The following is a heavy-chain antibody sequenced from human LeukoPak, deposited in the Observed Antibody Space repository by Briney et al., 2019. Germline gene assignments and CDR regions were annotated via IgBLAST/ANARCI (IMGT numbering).Heavy chain of an antibody. CDR1: GFTFSSYS. D-gene: IGHD2-2*02. CDR2: ISSSSSYI. CDR3: GEDCYLDNGVVPAAIGDY. J-gene: IGHJ4*02. V-gene: IGHV3-21*04. Sequence: PGGSLRLSCAASGFTFSSYSMNWVRQAPGKGLEWVSSISSSSSYIYYADSVKGRFTISRDNSKNTLYLQMNSLRAEDTAVYYCGEDCYLDNGVVPAAIGDYWGQGTLVTVSS.